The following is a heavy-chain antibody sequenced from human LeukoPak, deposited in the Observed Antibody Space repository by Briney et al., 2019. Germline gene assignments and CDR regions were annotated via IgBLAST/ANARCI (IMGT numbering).Heavy chain of an antibody. V-gene: IGHV3-11*04. Sequence: GGSLRLSCAASGFTFSDYYMSWFRQAPGKGLEWVSYISGGGTTIYYADSVKGRFTISRDNARNSLYLQMTSPRAGDTAVFYCSRGKYTAAFDIWGQGTMVTVSS. CDR2: ISGGGTTI. CDR1: GFTFSDYY. D-gene: IGHD5-18*01. J-gene: IGHJ3*02. CDR3: SRGKYTAAFDI.